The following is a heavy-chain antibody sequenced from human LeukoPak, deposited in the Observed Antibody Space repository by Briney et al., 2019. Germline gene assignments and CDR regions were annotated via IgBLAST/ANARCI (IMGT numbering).Heavy chain of an antibody. Sequence: GESLQISCKGSGYSFTSYWIGWVRQMPGKGLERMGIIYPGDSDTRYSPSFQGQVTISADKSISTAYLQWSSLKASDTAMYYCARHPLAYCGGDCYGDFDYGGQGTLVTVSS. CDR2: IYPGDSDT. V-gene: IGHV5-51*01. CDR1: GYSFTSYW. D-gene: IGHD2-21*02. CDR3: ARHPLAYCGGDCYGDFDY. J-gene: IGHJ4*02.